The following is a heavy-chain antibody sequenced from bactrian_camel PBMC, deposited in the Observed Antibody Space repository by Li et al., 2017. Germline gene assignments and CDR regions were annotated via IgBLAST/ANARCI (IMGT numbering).Heavy chain of an antibody. CDR2: IMSDGST. CDR1: QYTNNLFC. J-gene: IGHJ4*01. V-gene: IGHV3S53*01. D-gene: IGHD6*01. Sequence: HVQLVESGGGSVQAGGSLRLSCAPSQYTNNLFCMGWYRQAPGSECELVSTIMSDGSTRYAESVKGRFTISQDKAKNTVYLQMDSLNTEDTAVYYCVADPYSVPVVAGCGGRWGQGTQVTVS. CDR3: VADPYSVPVVAGCGGR.